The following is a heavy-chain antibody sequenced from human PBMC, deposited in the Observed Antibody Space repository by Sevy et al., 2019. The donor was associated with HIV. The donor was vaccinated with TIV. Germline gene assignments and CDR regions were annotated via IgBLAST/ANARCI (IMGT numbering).Heavy chain of an antibody. CDR2: ISGSGGST. CDR1: GFTFSSYA. D-gene: IGHD2-15*01. V-gene: IGHV3-23*01. Sequence: GSLTLSCAASGFTFSSYAMSWVRQAPGKGLEWVSAISGSGGSTYYADSVKGRFTISRDNSKNTLYLPMSSLRAEDRAVYYCAKLDCSGGSCYDVDYWGQGTLVTISS. CDR3: AKLDCSGGSCYDVDY. J-gene: IGHJ4*02.